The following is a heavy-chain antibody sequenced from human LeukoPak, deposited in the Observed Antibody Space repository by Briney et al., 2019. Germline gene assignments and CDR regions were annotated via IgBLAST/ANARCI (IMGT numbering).Heavy chain of an antibody. CDR1: GFTFSSYE. D-gene: IGHD2/OR15-2a*01. Sequence: GGSLRLSCAASGFTFSSYEMNWVRQAPGKGLEWVAVISYDGSNKYYADSVKGRFTISRDNSKNMLYLQMNSLRAEDTAVYYCARAEKSSHYFIRLKYYLDVWGKGTTVTVSS. J-gene: IGHJ6*03. CDR3: ARAEKSSHYFIRLKYYLDV. CDR2: ISYDGSNK. V-gene: IGHV3-30-3*01.